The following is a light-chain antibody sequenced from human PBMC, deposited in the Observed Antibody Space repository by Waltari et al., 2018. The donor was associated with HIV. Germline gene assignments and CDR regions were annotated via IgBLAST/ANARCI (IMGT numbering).Light chain of an antibody. V-gene: IGKV3-15*01. CDR2: ERS. CDR1: QRIGSY. CDR3: HQYSDWPLS. Sequence: EIVLTQSPATLSVSPGERVTLSCRASQRIGSYLAWFQQKPGQVPSLLIYERSVRATGIPARFSGSGSGTEFTLTIGSLQYEDCAVYFCHQYSDWPLSFGQGTKLDIK. J-gene: IGKJ2*03.